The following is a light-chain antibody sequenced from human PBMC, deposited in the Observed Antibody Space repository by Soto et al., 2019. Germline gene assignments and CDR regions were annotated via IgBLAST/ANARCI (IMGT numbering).Light chain of an antibody. Sequence: IVMPQSPATLSVSPGERATLSCRASQSVSSNLAWYQQKPGQAPRLLIYGASTRATGIPARFSGSGSGTDFTLTISRLEPEDFAVYHCPQYGSLSWTFGQGTKVDI. CDR3: PQYGSLSWT. CDR1: QSVSSN. J-gene: IGKJ1*01. CDR2: GAS. V-gene: IGKV3-15*01.